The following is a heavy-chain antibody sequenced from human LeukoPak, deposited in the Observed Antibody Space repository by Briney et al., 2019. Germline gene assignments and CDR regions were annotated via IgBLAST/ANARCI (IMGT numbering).Heavy chain of an antibody. V-gene: IGHV4-61*08. CDR1: GGSVGSAGYY. D-gene: IGHD3-10*01. CDR2: IYYIRNT. CDR3: ARGGGQSTMVRAYYFDY. J-gene: IGHJ4*02. Sequence: RPSETLSLTCTVSGGSVGSAGYYWSWIRQPPGGGLEWIGYIYYIRNTNYNPSLKSRVTMSLDPSKNQFSLKLNSVTAADTAVYYCARGGGQSTMVRAYYFDYWGQGTLVTVSS.